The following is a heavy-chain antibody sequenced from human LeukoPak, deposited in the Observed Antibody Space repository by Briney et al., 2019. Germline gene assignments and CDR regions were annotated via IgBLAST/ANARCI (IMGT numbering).Heavy chain of an antibody. CDR1: GGSISSSSYS. Sequence: SETLSLTCTVSGGSISSSSYSWSWIRQPPGKGLEWIGYIYHSGSTYYNPSLKSRVTISVDRSKNQFSLKLSSVTAADTAVYYCARGSWQLWFDYWGQGTLVTVSS. V-gene: IGHV4-30-2*01. CDR3: ARGSWQLWFDY. J-gene: IGHJ4*02. CDR2: IYHSGST. D-gene: IGHD5-18*01.